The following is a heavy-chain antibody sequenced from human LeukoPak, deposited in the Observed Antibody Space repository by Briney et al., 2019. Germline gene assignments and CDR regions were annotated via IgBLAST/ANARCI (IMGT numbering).Heavy chain of an antibody. V-gene: IGHV3-48*03. CDR2: ISSSGSTI. D-gene: IGHD3-22*01. CDR3: ARGGYYDSSGYSNWFDP. CDR1: GFTFSSYE. Sequence: PGGSLRLSCAASGFTFSSYEMNWVRQAPGKGLEWVSYISSSGSTIYYADSVKGRFTISRDNAKNSLYLQMNSLRAEDTAVYYCARGGYYDSSGYSNWFDPWGQGTLVTVSS. J-gene: IGHJ5*02.